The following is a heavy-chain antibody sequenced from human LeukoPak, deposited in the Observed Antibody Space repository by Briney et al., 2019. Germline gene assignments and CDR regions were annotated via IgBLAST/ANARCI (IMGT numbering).Heavy chain of an antibody. J-gene: IGHJ4*02. D-gene: IGHD3-10*01. CDR3: ARDMGYYGSGTFDY. CDR2: IIPIFGTA. Sequence: SVKVSCKASGGTFGSYAISWVRQAPGQGLEWMGGIIPIFGTANYAQKFQGRVTITTDESTSTAYMELSSLRSEDTAVYYCARDMGYYGSGTFDYWGQGTLVTVSS. V-gene: IGHV1-69*05. CDR1: GGTFGSYA.